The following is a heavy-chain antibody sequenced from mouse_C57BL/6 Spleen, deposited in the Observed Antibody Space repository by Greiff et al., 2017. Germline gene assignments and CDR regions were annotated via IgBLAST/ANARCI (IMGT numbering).Heavy chain of an antibody. CDR3: ARYGITTVVPDY. V-gene: IGHV1-64*01. D-gene: IGHD1-1*01. CDR2: IHPNSGST. Sequence: VQLQQPGAELVKPGASVKLSCKASGYTFTSYWMHWVKQRPGQGLEWIGMIHPNSGSTNYNEKFKSKATLTVDKSSSTAYMQLSSLTSEDSAVYYCARYGITTVVPDYWGQGTTLTVSS. J-gene: IGHJ2*01. CDR1: GYTFTSYW.